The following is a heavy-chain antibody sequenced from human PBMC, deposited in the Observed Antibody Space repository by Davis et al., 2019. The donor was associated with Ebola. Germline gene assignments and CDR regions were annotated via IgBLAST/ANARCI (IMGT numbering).Heavy chain of an antibody. V-gene: IGHV1-8*01. Sequence: AASVKVSCKASGYTFTSYDINWVRQATGQGLEWMGWMNPNSGNTSYAQKFQGRVTMTRNTSINTAYMELSSLRSEDTAVYYCARRERWGQEDYWGQGTLVTVSS. D-gene: IGHD1-26*01. J-gene: IGHJ4*02. CDR3: ARRERWGQEDY. CDR1: GYTFTSYD. CDR2: MNPNSGNT.